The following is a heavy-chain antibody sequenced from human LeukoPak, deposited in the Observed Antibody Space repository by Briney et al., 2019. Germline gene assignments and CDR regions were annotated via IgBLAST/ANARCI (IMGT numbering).Heavy chain of an antibody. V-gene: IGHV2-5*01. CDR1: GFSLSTSGVG. Sequence: SGPTLVNPTQTLTLTCTFSGFSLSTSGVGVGWIRQPPGKALEWLALIYWNDDKRDSPSLKSRLTITKDTSKNQVVLTMTNMDPVDTATYYCARGYCSSTSCYTFDIWGQRTMVTVSS. J-gene: IGHJ3*02. CDR3: ARGYCSSTSCYTFDI. D-gene: IGHD2-2*02. CDR2: IYWNDDK.